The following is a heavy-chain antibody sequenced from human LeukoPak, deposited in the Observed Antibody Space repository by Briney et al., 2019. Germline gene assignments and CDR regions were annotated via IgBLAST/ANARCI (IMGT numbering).Heavy chain of an antibody. J-gene: IGHJ1*01. Sequence: GGSLRLSCAASGFTVSSNYMSWVRQAPGKGREWVSVIYSGGSTYYADSVKGRFTISRDNSKNTLYLQMNSLRAEDTAVYYCAREGSSWPRDFQHWGQGTLVTVSS. V-gene: IGHV3-66*02. CDR2: IYSGGST. D-gene: IGHD6-13*01. CDR1: GFTVSSNY. CDR3: AREGSSWPRDFQH.